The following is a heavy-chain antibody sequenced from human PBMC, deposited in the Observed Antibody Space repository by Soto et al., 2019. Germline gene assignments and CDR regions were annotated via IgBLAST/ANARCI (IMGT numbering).Heavy chain of an antibody. Sequence: QVQLQESGPGLVKPAGTLSLTCDVFGDSISSSNWWRWVRQSPGGGLQWIGEVFHGGTTNYNPSLKIRVTIPVEKSKHQFSLKLNSMPAADTAVYFCARDRRNFGVPFGIWGPGALVTVSS. CDR3: ARDRRNFGVPFGI. J-gene: IGHJ4*02. V-gene: IGHV4-4*01. D-gene: IGHD2-8*01. CDR1: GDSISSSNW. CDR2: VFHGGTT.